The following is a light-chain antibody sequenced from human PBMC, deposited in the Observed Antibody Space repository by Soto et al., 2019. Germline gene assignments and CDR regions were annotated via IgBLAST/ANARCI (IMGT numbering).Light chain of an antibody. CDR2: KAS. CDR1: HSISSW. V-gene: IGKV1-5*03. Sequence: DIQMSQSPSTLSASVGDRVTITCRTSHSISSWLAWYQQKPGKAPILLISKASSLQSGVPSRFSGSGSGTEFTLTISSLQPDDFASYYCQLSNSPYAFGQGTKLEIK. CDR3: QLSNSPYA. J-gene: IGKJ2*01.